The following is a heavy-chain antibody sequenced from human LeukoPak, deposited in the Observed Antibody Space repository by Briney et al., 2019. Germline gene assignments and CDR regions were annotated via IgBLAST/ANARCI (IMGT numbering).Heavy chain of an antibody. V-gene: IGHV3-23*01. Sequence: GGSLRLSCAASGFTFSSYAMSWVRQAPGKGLEWVSGISGSGGSTHYADSVKDRFTISRDNSKNTLYLQMNSLRAEDTAVYYCAKEFYYDSTGLTLDHWGQGTLVTVSS. CDR3: AKEFYYDSTGLTLDH. D-gene: IGHD3-22*01. CDR2: ISGSGGST. J-gene: IGHJ4*02. CDR1: GFTFSSYA.